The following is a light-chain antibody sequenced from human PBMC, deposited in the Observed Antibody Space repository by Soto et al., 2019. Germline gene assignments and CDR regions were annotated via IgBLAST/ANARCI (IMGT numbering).Light chain of an antibody. CDR3: QSYDSSLSVVV. CDR2: GNS. V-gene: IGLV1-40*01. CDR1: SSNIGAGYD. Sequence: QLVLTQPPSVSGAPGQRVTISRTGSSSNIGAGYDVHWYQQLPGTAPKLLIYGNSNRPSGVPDRFSGSKSGTSASLAITGLQAEDEADYYCQSYDSSLSVVVFGGGTKLTVL. J-gene: IGLJ2*01.